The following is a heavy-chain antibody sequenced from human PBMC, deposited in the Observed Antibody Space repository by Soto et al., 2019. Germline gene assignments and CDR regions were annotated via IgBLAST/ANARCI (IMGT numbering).Heavy chain of an antibody. CDR3: AKETQSNLGTGGFDS. CDR1: GFTFDDSA. D-gene: IGHD7-27*01. V-gene: IGHV3-9*01. J-gene: IGHJ4*02. CDR2: ISWNGDRI. Sequence: GGSLRLSCAASGFTFDDSAMHWVRQAPGKGLEWVAGISWNGDRIEYAGSVKGRFTISRDNAKNSLYLQANSLRVDDTAVYYCAKETQSNLGTGGFDSWGQGTLVTVSS.